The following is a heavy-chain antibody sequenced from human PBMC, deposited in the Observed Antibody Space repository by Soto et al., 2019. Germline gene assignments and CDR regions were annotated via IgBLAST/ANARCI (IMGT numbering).Heavy chain of an antibody. CDR2: IYPGDSDT. J-gene: IGHJ3*01. D-gene: IGHD1-26*01. CDR1: GYTFTYSW. Sequence: PGESLKISCRGSGYTFTYSWIAWMRQMPGKGLEWMGIIYPGDSDTKYSPSFQGQVIISVDESISTAYLQWSSLKASDTAMYYCARPAGYSGSHYNAFDVWGQGTMVTVSS. CDR3: ARPAGYSGSHYNAFDV. V-gene: IGHV5-51*01.